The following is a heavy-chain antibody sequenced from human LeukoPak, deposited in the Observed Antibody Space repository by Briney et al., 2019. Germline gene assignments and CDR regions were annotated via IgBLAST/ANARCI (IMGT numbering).Heavy chain of an antibody. D-gene: IGHD1-26*01. J-gene: IGHJ4*02. CDR2: IYSGGST. CDR1: EFSVGSNY. V-gene: IGHV3-66*01. Sequence: GGSLRLSCAASEFSVGSNYMTWVRQAPGKGLEWVSLIYSGGSTYYADSAKGRFTISRDNSKNTLYLQMNSLRTEDTAVYYCARVLRGGNLDMLFDYWGQGTLVTVSP. CDR3: ARVLRGGNLDMLFDY.